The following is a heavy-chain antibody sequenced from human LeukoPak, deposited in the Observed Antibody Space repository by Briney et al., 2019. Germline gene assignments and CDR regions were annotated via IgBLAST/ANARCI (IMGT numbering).Heavy chain of an antibody. CDR2: INRDGTKT. CDR3: ATAPAAADSS. J-gene: IGHJ5*02. V-gene: IGHV3-7*01. D-gene: IGHD6-13*01. Sequence: PGRPLRLSCAASGFTFTSFWMTWVRQSPGKGLEWVANINRDGTKTTYVDSVKGRFTISRDNAKNSLFLHMSSLRAEDTAVYYCATAPAAADSSWGQGTLVAVSS. CDR1: GFTFTSFW.